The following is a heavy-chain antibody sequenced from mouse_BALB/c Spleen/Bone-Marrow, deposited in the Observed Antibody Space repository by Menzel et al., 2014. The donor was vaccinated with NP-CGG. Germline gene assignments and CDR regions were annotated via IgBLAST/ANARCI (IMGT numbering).Heavy chain of an antibody. V-gene: IGHV1-14*01. CDR3: AREGGLRRGDYYVMDH. CDR2: INPYSDGT. CDR1: GYTFTGYV. J-gene: IGHJ4*01. Sequence: VQLKQSGPELVKPGASVKMSCKASGYTFTGYVMHWVKQKPGQGLEWIGYINPYSDGTKYNEKFKGKATLASDKSSSTAYMELSSLTSEDSAVYYCAREGGLRRGDYYVMDHWGQGASVTVSS. D-gene: IGHD2-4*01.